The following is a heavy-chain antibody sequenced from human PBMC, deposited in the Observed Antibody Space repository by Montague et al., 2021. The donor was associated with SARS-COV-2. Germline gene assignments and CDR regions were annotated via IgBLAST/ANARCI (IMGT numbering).Heavy chain of an antibody. J-gene: IGHJ4*02. V-gene: IGHV4-39*01. Sequence: SETLSLTSTVNGGPISGSSDYWGWIRRSPGKGLEWIASVDYSGSTYYSPSLKSRLTISVDTSKNQFSLKLNSVTAADTALYYCARREYSYGWGDWGQGTLVTVSS. CDR2: VDYSGST. CDR3: ARREYSYGWGD. D-gene: IGHD5-18*01. CDR1: GGPISGSSDY.